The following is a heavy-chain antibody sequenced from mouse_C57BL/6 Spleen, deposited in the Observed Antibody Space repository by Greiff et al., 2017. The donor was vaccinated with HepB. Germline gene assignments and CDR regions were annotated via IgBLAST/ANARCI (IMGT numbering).Heavy chain of an antibody. CDR1: GYTFTSYW. CDR3: TRGNYGNWDWFAY. CDR2: IYPGNSDT. D-gene: IGHD2-1*01. J-gene: IGHJ3*01. V-gene: IGHV1-5*01. Sequence: EVKLVESGTVLARPGASVKMSCKTSGYTFTSYWMHWVKQRPGQGLEWIGAIYPGNSDTSYNQKFKGKAKLTAVTSASTAYMELSSLTNEDSAVYYCTRGNYGNWDWFAYWGQGTLVTVSA.